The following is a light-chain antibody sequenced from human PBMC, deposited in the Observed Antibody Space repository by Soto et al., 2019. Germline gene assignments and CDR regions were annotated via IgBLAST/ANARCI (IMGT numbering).Light chain of an antibody. Sequence: QSVLTQPPSASGSPGQSVTISCTGTSSDVGGYNYVSWYQQHPGKAPKLMIYEVIKRPSGVRDRFSGSKSDNTASLTVSGLQAEDEADYYCSSYGGSNNLLFGGGTQLA. CDR1: SSDVGGYNY. J-gene: IGLJ3*02. CDR2: EVI. V-gene: IGLV2-8*01. CDR3: SSYGGSNNLL.